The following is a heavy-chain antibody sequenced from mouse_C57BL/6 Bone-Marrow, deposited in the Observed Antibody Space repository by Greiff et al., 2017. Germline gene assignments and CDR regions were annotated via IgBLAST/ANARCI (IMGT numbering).Heavy chain of an antibody. V-gene: IGHV1-5*01. CDR1: GYTFTSYW. CDR3: TKLPSVERYFDY. J-gene: IGHJ2*01. Sequence: EVQLQQSGTVLARPGASVKMSCKTSGYTFTSYWMHWVKQRPGQGLEWIGAIYPGNSDTSYNQKFKGKAKLTAVTDASTAYMELSSLTNEDSAVYYCTKLPSVERYFDYWGQGTTLTVSS. CDR2: IYPGNSDT. D-gene: IGHD1-1*01.